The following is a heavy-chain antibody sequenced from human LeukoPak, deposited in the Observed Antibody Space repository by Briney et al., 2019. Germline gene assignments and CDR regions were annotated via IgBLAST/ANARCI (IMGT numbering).Heavy chain of an antibody. CDR2: ISSDGNNK. V-gene: IGHV3-30*04. Sequence: GGSLRLSCAASGFTFSSFAVHWVRQAPGKGLEWVAVISSDGNNKFYADSVKGRFTISRDNSKNTLYLQVDSLRAEDTAVYYCARVVVSSSSDYFDYWGPGTLVTVSS. CDR1: GFTFSSFA. D-gene: IGHD6-6*01. J-gene: IGHJ4*02. CDR3: ARVVVSSSSDYFDY.